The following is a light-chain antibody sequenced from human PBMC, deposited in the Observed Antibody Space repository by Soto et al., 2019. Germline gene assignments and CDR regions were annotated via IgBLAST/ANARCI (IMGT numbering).Light chain of an antibody. V-gene: IGKV1-33*01. Sequence: DIQMTQSPSSLSASVGDRVTITCQASRDISNYLNWYQQKPGKAPKLLIYDASNLETGVPSRFSGSGSGTDFTFTISSLQPEDIATYYCQQYGNLPTWTFGQGTKVDIK. CDR3: QQYGNLPTWT. CDR2: DAS. J-gene: IGKJ1*01. CDR1: RDISNY.